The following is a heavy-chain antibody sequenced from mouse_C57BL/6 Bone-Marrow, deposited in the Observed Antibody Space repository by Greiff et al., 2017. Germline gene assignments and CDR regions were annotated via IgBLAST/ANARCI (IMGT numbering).Heavy chain of an antibody. CDR3: ASTVWGFAY. V-gene: IGHV1-4*01. CDR2: INPRSGYT. J-gene: IGHJ3*01. CDR1: GYTFTSYT. D-gene: IGHD1-1*01. Sequence: VQLQQSGAELARPGASVTMSCKASGYTFTSYTMHWVKQTPGQGLEWIGSINPRSGYTTYNQKFKDKATLTADKSSSTAYMQLRSLTSEDSAVYYGASTVWGFAYWGQGTLVTVSA.